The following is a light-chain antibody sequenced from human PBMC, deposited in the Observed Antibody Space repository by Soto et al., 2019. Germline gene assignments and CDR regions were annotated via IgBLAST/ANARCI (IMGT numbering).Light chain of an antibody. J-gene: IGKJ4*02. CDR3: QQSYSTPRLT. CDR2: AAS. CDR1: QSISSY. Sequence: DIQMTQSPSSLSASVGDRVTITCRASQSISSYVNWYQQKPGKAPKLLIYAASSLQSGVPSRFSGSRSETDFTLTISSLQPEDFATYYSQQSYSTPRLTFGGGTKVEIK. V-gene: IGKV1-39*01.